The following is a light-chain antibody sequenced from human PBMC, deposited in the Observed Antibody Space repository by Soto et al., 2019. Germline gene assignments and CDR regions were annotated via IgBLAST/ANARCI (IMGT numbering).Light chain of an antibody. CDR3: CSYAGSFSVI. CDR2: EDS. J-gene: IGLJ2*01. V-gene: IGLV2-23*01. Sequence: QSALTQPASVSGSPGQSITISFTGTHSDVGSYNLVSWYQQHPGKAPKLIIYEDSKRPSGVSNRFSGSKSGYTASLTISGLEAEDEADYYCCSYAGSFSVIFGGGTKVTVL. CDR1: HSDVGSYNL.